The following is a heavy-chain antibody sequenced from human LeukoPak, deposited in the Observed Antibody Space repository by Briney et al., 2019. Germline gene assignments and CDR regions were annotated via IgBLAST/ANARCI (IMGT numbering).Heavy chain of an antibody. CDR3: ARQGYYDSSGRDY. J-gene: IGHJ4*02. Sequence: GGSLRLSCAASGFTVSSNYMSWVRQAPGKGLEWVSVIYSGGSTYYADSVKGRFTISRDNSENTLYLQMNSLRAEDTAVYYCARQGYYDSSGRDYWGQGTLVTVSS. D-gene: IGHD3-22*01. V-gene: IGHV3-53*01. CDR1: GFTVSSNY. CDR2: IYSGGST.